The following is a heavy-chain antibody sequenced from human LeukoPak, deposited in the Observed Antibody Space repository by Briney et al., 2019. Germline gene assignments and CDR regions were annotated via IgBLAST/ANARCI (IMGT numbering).Heavy chain of an antibody. CDR3: AKVRYVAGSPTCVDY. CDR2: ISSSGGST. D-gene: IGHD6-19*01. J-gene: IGHJ4*01. CDR1: GFTFSTYA. Sequence: PGGSLTLSRAASGFTFSTYAMSWVRQAPGKGLEWVSSISSSGGSTYYADSVKGRLPISRDNTQNTLYLQMNSLRAEDTAIFYCAKVRYVAGSPTCVDYWGHGNLVSVSS. V-gene: IGHV3-23*01.